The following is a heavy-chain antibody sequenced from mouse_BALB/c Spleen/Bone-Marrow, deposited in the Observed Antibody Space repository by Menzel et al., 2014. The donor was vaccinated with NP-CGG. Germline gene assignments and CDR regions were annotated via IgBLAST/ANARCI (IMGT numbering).Heavy chain of an antibody. V-gene: IGHV5-9-2*01. CDR1: GFSFSNYG. Sequence: EVHLVESGGGLVKSGGSLKLSCAASGFSFSNYGMSWVRQTPEKRLEWVATISGDGRYTFYSDSVRGRFTISRDNAKYNLYLQLSSLRSADTALYYCARHAYYDQTEVSFVYWGQGTLFTVSA. CDR2: ISGDGRYT. J-gene: IGHJ3*01. D-gene: IGHD2-4*01. CDR3: ARHAYYDQTEVSFVY.